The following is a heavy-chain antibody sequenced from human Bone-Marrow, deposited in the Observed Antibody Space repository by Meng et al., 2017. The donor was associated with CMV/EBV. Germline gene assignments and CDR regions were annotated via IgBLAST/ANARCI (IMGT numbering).Heavy chain of an antibody. D-gene: IGHD3-22*01. V-gene: IGHV1-69*05. J-gene: IGHJ4*02. CDR3: ARAEYDTSGYFFFEN. Sequence: SVKVSCKASGGTFSSYAISWVRQAPGQGLEWMGGIIPIFGTANYAQKFQGRVTITTDESTSTAYMELSSLRSEDTAVYYCARAEYDTSGYFFFENWGQGTLVTVSS. CDR2: IIPIFGTA. CDR1: GGTFSSYA.